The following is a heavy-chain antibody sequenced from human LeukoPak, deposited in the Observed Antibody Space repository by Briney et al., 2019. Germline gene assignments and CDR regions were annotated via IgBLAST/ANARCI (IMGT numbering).Heavy chain of an antibody. D-gene: IGHD3-22*01. Sequence: SETLSLTCTVSGGSISSYYWSWIRQPPGKGLEWIGFIYYSGSTNYNPSLKSRVTISENTSKNQFSLKLSSVSAADTAVYYCARIGGDSGYYYYFDYWGQGTLVTVSS. J-gene: IGHJ4*02. V-gene: IGHV4-59*01. CDR1: GGSISSYY. CDR3: ARIGGDSGYYYYFDY. CDR2: IYYSGST.